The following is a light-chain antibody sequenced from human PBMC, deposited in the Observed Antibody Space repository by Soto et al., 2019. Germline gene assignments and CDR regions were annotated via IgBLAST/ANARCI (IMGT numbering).Light chain of an antibody. CDR1: QSISSW. V-gene: IGKV1-5*01. CDR2: DAS. J-gene: IGKJ1*01. CDR3: QQYKSYSWT. Sequence: TQMTQSPSTLSASAGDRVTITCRASQSISSWLAWYQQKPGKAPKLLIYDASSLESGVPSRFSGSGSGTEFTLTISSLQPDDFATYYCQQYKSYSWTFGQGTKVDIK.